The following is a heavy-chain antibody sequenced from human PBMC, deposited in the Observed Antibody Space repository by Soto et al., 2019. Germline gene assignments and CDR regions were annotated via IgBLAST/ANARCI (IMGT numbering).Heavy chain of an antibody. J-gene: IGHJ4*02. Sequence: QVQLVQSGAEVKKPGSSVKVSCKASGGTFSSYTISWVRQAPGQGLEWMGRIIPLLGIANYAQKFQGRVTITADKSTSTAYMELSSLRSEDTAVYYCARGASGWYGGDYWGQGTLVTVSS. CDR1: GGTFSSYT. CDR3: ARGASGWYGGDY. CDR2: IIPLLGIA. V-gene: IGHV1-69*02. D-gene: IGHD6-19*01.